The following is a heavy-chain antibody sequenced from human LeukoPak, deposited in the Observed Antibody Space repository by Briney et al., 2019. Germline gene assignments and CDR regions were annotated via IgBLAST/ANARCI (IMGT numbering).Heavy chain of an antibody. V-gene: IGHV4-30-2*01. CDR1: GGSISSGGYY. Sequence: SETLSLTCTVSGGSISSGGYYWSWIRQPPGKGLEWIGYIYHSGSTYYNPSLKSRVTISVDRSKNQFSLKLSSVTAADTAVYYCARDRIAARPGAFDIWGQGKMVTVSS. CDR3: ARDRIAARPGAFDI. CDR2: IYHSGST. D-gene: IGHD6-6*01. J-gene: IGHJ3*02.